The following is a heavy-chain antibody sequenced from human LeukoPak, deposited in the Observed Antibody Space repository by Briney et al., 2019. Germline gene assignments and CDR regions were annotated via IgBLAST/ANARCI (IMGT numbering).Heavy chain of an antibody. Sequence: PGGSLRLSCAVSGFTFSNFNMNWVRQAPGKGPEWVASISSGSGHIHYSDSVKDRFTISRDNARNSLYLQMNGLRVEDTAVYYCARLWESNFSAFGPWGQGTLVIVSS. CDR3: ARLWESNFSAFGP. D-gene: IGHD3-16*01. CDR1: GFTFSNFN. V-gene: IGHV3-21*01. J-gene: IGHJ5*02. CDR2: ISSGSGHI.